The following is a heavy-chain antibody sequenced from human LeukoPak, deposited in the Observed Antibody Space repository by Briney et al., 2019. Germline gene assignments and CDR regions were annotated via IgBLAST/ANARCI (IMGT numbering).Heavy chain of an antibody. J-gene: IGHJ4*02. Sequence: GGSLRLSCAASGFTFDGYGMSWVRQAPGKGLEWVSGINWNGGKVGYADSVKGRFTISRDNAKNSMFLQMNSLRAEDTAFYYFARSPEGPSYYFDYWGQGILVTVSS. CDR1: GFTFDGYG. CDR3: ARSPEGPSYYFDY. CDR2: INWNGGKV. V-gene: IGHV3-20*04.